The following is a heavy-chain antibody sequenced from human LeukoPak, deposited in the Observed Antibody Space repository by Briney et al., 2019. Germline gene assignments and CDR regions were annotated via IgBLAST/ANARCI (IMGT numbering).Heavy chain of an antibody. D-gene: IGHD6-13*01. CDR3: ARRAAAGTSDYYYGMDV. CDR1: GGSISSYY. CDR2: IYYSGST. J-gene: IGHJ6*02. Sequence: SETLSLTCTVSGGSISSYYWSWIRQPPGKGLEWIGYIYYSGSTNYNPSLKSRVTISVDTSKNQFSLMLSSVTAADTAVYYCARRAAAGTSDYYYGMDVWGQGTTVTVSS. V-gene: IGHV4-59*08.